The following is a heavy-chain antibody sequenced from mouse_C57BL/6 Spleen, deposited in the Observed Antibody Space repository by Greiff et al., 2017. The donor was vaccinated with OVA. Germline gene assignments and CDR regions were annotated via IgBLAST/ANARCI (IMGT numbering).Heavy chain of an antibody. V-gene: IGHV5-4*03. CDR1: GFTFSSYA. CDR2: ISDGGSYT. J-gene: IGHJ1*03. CDR3: ASPDPLDV. Sequence: EVKLMESGGGLVKPGGSLKLSCAASGFTFSSYAMSWVRQTPEKRLEWVATISDGGSYTYYPDNVKGRFTISRDNAKNNLYMQMSHLTSEATAMFYCASPDPLDVWGTGTTVTVSA.